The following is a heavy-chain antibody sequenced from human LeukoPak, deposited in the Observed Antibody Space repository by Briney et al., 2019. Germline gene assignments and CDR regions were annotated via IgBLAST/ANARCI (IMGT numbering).Heavy chain of an antibody. Sequence: PSETLSLTCTVSGDSMGNDYWSWIRQSAGKGPEWIGRISTRGNTDYNPSLRSRVTVSMDTSRNQFSLTLTSMTAADTTVYYCARNELRSYGLVHYWGQGTLVTVSS. V-gene: IGHV4-4*07. D-gene: IGHD1-26*01. CDR2: ISTRGNT. J-gene: IGHJ4*02. CDR3: ARNELRSYGLVHY. CDR1: GDSMGNDY.